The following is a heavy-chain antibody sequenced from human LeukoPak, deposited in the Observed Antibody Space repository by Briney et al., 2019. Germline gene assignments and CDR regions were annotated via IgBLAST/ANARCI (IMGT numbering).Heavy chain of an antibody. CDR2: TSYDGSNK. J-gene: IGHJ4*02. V-gene: IGHV3-30*01. Sequence: GRSLRLSCAASGFTFSSYAMHWVRQAPGKGLEWVAVTSYDGSNKYYADSVKGRFTISRDNSKNTLYLQMNSLRAEDTAVYYCARVNYYDSSGYYGPLPDWGRGTLVTVSS. CDR1: GFTFSSYA. CDR3: ARVNYYDSSGYYGPLPD. D-gene: IGHD3-22*01.